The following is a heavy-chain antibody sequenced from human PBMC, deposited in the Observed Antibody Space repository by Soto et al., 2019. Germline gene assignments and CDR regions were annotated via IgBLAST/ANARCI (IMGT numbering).Heavy chain of an antibody. CDR3: ARGGNVVVTLSDWFDP. D-gene: IGHD2-2*01. J-gene: IGHJ5*02. CDR1: GYTFTSYA. Sequence: TSVKVSCKASGYTFTSYAMHWVRQAPGQRLEWMGWINAGNGNTKYSQKFQGRVTITRDTSASTAYMELSSLRSEDTAVYYCARGGNVVVTLSDWFDPWGQGTLVTVSS. V-gene: IGHV1-3*01. CDR2: INAGNGNT.